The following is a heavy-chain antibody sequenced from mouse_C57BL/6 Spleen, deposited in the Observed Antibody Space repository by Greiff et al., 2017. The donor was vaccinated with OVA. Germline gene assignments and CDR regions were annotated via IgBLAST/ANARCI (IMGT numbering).Heavy chain of an antibody. CDR2: IYPGDGDT. CDR1: GYAFSSSW. CDR3: ARGDSSGYEAY. D-gene: IGHD3-2*02. J-gene: IGHJ3*01. V-gene: IGHV1-82*01. Sequence: QVQLQQSGPELVKPGASVKISCKASGYAFSSSWMNWVKQRPGKGLEWIGRIYPGDGDTNYNGKFKGKATLTADKSSSTAYMQLSSLTSEDSAVYFCARGDSSGYEAYWGQGTLVTVSA.